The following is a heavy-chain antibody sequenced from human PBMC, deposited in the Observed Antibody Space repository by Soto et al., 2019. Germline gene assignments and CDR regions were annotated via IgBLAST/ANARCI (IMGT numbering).Heavy chain of an antibody. Sequence: PSETLSITCTVSGGSVSSGRYYWSWIRQPPGKGLEWIGYIYIFYSGNTNYSPSLKSRVTISVDTSQNQFSLKLNSVTAADTAVYYCARSVADQPLFDYWRQLPFFPVSS. CDR2: IYIFYSGNT. D-gene: IGHD2-2*01. CDR3: ARSVADQPLFDY. V-gene: IGHV4-61*01. J-gene: IGHJ4*02. CDR1: GGSVSSGRYY.